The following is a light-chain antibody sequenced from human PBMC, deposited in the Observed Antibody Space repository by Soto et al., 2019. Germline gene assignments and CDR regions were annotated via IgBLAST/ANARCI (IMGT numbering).Light chain of an antibody. CDR1: QSVSSN. CDR2: GAS. J-gene: IGKJ1*01. Sequence: EIVMTQSTATLSVSPGERATLSCRASQSVSSNLAWYQQKPGQAPRLLIYGASTRATGIPARFSGSGSGTEFTLTISSLQSEDFAFYYCQQYNNWPRTFGQGTKVEIQ. CDR3: QQYNNWPRT. V-gene: IGKV3-15*01.